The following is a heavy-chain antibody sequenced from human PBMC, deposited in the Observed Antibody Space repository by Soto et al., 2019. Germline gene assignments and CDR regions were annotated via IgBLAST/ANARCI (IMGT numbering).Heavy chain of an antibody. CDR3: ARDAQYSSRWHPIDY. Sequence: QVQLVQSGAEVKKPGASVKVYCKASGYTFTDYGISWVRQAPGQGLEWMGWIHTYNGNTNYAQKVQGTVTMTTDSSTSTASMELRSLRSDDTAVYYCARDAQYSSRWHPIDYWGQGTLVTVSS. V-gene: IGHV1-18*01. CDR2: IHTYNGNT. J-gene: IGHJ4*02. CDR1: GYTFTDYG. D-gene: IGHD6-19*01.